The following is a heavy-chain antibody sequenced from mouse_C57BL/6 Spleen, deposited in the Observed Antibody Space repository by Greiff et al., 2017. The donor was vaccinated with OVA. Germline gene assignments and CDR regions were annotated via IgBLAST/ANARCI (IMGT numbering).Heavy chain of an antibody. D-gene: IGHD2-4*01. V-gene: IGHV5-17*01. CDR2: ISSGSSTI. CDR1: GFTFSDYG. Sequence: DVMLVESGGGLVKPGGSLKLSCAASGFTFSDYGMHWVRQAPEKGLEWVAYISSGSSTIYYADTVKGRFTISRDNAKNTLFLQMTSLRSEDTAMYYCSIYYDYDGLAYWGQGTLVTVSA. J-gene: IGHJ3*01. CDR3: SIYYDYDGLAY.